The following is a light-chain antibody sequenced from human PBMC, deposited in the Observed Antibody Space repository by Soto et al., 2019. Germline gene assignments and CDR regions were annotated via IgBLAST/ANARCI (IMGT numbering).Light chain of an antibody. CDR2: EVS. CDR3: SSYTTTNTLV. J-gene: IGLJ3*02. Sequence: QSALTQPASVSGSPGQSITISCTATSSEFGDYKYVSWYQQHPGKAPKLIIYEVSNRPSGVSNRFSGSKSGNTASLTISGLQAEDEANYYCSSYTTTNTLVFSGGTKLTV. CDR1: SSEFGDYKY. V-gene: IGLV2-14*01.